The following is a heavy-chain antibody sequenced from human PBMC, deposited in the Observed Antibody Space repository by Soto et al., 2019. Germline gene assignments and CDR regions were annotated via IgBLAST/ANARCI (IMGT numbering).Heavy chain of an antibody. CDR2: IIPIFGTA. CDR1: GGTFSSYA. Sequence: QVQLVQSGAEVKKPGSSVKVSCKASGGTFSSYAISWVRQAPGQGLEWMGGIIPIFGTANYAQKFQGRVTITADESTSTAYMELSSLRSEDTAVYYCARGRLLWFGEPHSHDAFDIWGQGTMVTVSS. J-gene: IGHJ3*02. D-gene: IGHD3-10*01. CDR3: ARGRLLWFGEPHSHDAFDI. V-gene: IGHV1-69*12.